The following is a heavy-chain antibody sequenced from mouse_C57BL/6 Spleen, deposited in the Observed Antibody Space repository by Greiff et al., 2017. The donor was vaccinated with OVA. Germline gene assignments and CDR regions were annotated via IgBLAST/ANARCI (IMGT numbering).Heavy chain of an antibody. D-gene: IGHD6-1*01. V-gene: IGHV5-16*01. CDR3: ARASYFDY. CDR2: INYDGSST. Sequence: EVNVVESEGGLVQPGSSMKLSCTASGFTFSDYYMAWVRQVPEKGLEWVANINYDGSSTYYLDSLKSRFIISRDNAKNILYLQMSSLKSEDTATYYCARASYFDYWGQGTTLTVSS. J-gene: IGHJ2*01. CDR1: GFTFSDYY.